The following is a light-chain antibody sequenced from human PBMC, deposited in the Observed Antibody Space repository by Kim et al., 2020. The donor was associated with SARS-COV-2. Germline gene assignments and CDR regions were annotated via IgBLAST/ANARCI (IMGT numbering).Light chain of an antibody. CDR3: QQHNTYAGT. Sequence: SASVGDRVTITCRASESISSWLAWYQLKPGKPPKLLIYKASKLQSGVPSRFSGSGSGTEFTLTISSLQPDDFATYYCQQHNTYAGTFGQGTKLEI. CDR1: ESISSW. J-gene: IGKJ2*01. V-gene: IGKV1-5*03. CDR2: KAS.